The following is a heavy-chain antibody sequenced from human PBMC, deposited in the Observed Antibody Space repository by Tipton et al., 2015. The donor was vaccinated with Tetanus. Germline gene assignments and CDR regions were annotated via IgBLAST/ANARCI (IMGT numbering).Heavy chain of an antibody. D-gene: IGHD3-22*01. Sequence: SLRLSCAASGFTFSSYSMNWVRQAPGKGLEWVSYISSSSSTIYYADSVKGRFTISRDNAKNSLYLQMNSLRAEDTAVYYCVRVSVDGWFYYDADAFDIWGQGTMVTVSS. CDR3: VRVSVDGWFYYDADAFDI. CDR2: ISSSSSTI. J-gene: IGHJ3*02. V-gene: IGHV3-48*01. CDR1: GFTFSSYS.